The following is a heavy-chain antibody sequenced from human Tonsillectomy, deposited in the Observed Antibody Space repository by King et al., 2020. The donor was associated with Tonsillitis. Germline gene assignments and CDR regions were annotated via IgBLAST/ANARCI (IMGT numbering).Heavy chain of an antibody. CDR3: ARRAAYYYDRRGSYFDY. J-gene: IGHJ4*02. CDR2: IYYSGST. CDR1: GGSISSSSYY. D-gene: IGHD3-22*01. Sequence: QLQESGPGLVKPSETLSLTCTVSGGSISSSSYYWGWIRQPPGKGLEWIGNIYYSGSTYYNPSLKSRVSISVDTSKNQFSLKLSSVTAADTAVYYCARRAAYYYDRRGSYFDYWGQGTLVTVSS. V-gene: IGHV4-39*07.